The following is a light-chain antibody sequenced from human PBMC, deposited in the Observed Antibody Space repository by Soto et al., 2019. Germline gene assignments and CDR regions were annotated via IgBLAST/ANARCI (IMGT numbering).Light chain of an antibody. CDR2: HAS. Sequence: EIVLTQSPDTLSLSPGEGGTLSCRASQSVPNNYIAWYQQRLGQAPRLLIYHASGRSTGVPDRFSGSGSGTDFTLTISGLEPEDFAVYYCQQYVTPPFTFGPGTTVDTK. J-gene: IGKJ3*01. V-gene: IGKV3-20*01. CDR3: QQYVTPPFT. CDR1: QSVPNNY.